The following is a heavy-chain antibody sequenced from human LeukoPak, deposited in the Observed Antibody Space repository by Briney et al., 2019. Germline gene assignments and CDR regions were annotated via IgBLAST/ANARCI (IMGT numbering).Heavy chain of an antibody. CDR3: ARVYGGNPNGPFGY. J-gene: IGHJ4*02. CDR1: GYTFTSYG. Sequence: GASVKVSCKASGYTFTSYGISWVRQAPGQGLEWMGWISAYNGNTNYAQKLQGRVTMTTDTSTSTAYMELRSLRSDDTAVYYCARVYGGNPNGPFGYWGQGTLVTVSS. V-gene: IGHV1-18*01. CDR2: ISAYNGNT. D-gene: IGHD4-23*01.